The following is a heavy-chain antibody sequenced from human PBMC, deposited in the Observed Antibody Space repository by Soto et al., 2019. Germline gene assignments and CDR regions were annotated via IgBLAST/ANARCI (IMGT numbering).Heavy chain of an antibody. J-gene: IGHJ6*02. D-gene: IGHD3-10*01. CDR1: GYSFTSYW. V-gene: IGHV5-51*01. Sequence: GESLKISCKGSGYSFTSYWIGWVRQMPGRGLEWMGIIYPGDSDTRYSPSFQGQVTISADKSISTAYLQWSSLKASDTAMYYCARRKGSGSYPYYYGMDVWGQGTTVTV. CDR2: IYPGDSDT. CDR3: ARRKGSGSYPYYYGMDV.